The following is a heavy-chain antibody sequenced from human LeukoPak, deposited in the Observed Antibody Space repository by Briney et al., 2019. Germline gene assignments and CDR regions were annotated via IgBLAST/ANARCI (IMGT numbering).Heavy chain of an antibody. Sequence: GASVKVSCKASGGTFSSYAISWVRQAPGRGLEWMGGIIPIFGTANYAQKFQGRVTITADESTSTAYMELSSLRSEDTAVYYCARARDSRLDPWGQGTLVTVSS. CDR1: GGTFSSYA. J-gene: IGHJ5*02. V-gene: IGHV1-69*13. D-gene: IGHD3-22*01. CDR3: ARARDSRLDP. CDR2: IIPIFGTA.